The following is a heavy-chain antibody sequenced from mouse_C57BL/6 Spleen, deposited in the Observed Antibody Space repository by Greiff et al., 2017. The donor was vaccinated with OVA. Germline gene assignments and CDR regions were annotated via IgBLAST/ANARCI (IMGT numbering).Heavy chain of an antibody. CDR3: ARGGDYGSSPNWYVGG. CDR1: GYTFTSYW. V-gene: IGHV1-69*01. CDR2: IDPSDSYT. J-gene: IGHJ1*03. D-gene: IGHD1-1*01. Sequence: VQLQQSGAELVMPGASVKLSCKASGYTFTSYWMHWVKQRPGQGLEWIGEIDPSDSYTNYNQKFKGKSTLTVDKSSSTAYMQLSSLTSEDSAVYYCARGGDYGSSPNWYVGGWGTGTTVTVSS.